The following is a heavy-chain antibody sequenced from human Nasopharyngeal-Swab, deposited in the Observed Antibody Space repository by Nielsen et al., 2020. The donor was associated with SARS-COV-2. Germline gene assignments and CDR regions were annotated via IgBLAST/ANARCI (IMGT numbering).Heavy chain of an antibody. J-gene: IGHJ6*03. CDR2: ISYDGDNK. V-gene: IGHV3-30-3*01. Sequence: GESLKISCAASGFTFSSHAMHWVRQAPGRGLEWVALISYDGDNKYYTDSVKGRFSISRENSKNTLYLQMNSLRADDTALYYCARDCGSTRIYSYYYMDVWGKGTTVTVSS. CDR3: ARDCGSTRIYSYYYMDV. D-gene: IGHD2-2*01. CDR1: GFTFSSHA.